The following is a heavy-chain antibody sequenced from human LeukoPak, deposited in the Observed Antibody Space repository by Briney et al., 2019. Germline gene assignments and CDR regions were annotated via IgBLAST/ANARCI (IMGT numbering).Heavy chain of an antibody. V-gene: IGHV4-34*01. Sequence: SSETLSLTCTVYGGSFSGYYWSWIRRPPGKGLEWIGEINHSGSTNYNPSLKSRVTISVDTSKNQFSLKLSSVTAADTAVYYCARVDYVWGSYRPFDYWGQGTLVTVSS. J-gene: IGHJ4*02. D-gene: IGHD3-16*02. CDR1: GGSFSGYY. CDR3: ARVDYVWGSYRPFDY. CDR2: INHSGST.